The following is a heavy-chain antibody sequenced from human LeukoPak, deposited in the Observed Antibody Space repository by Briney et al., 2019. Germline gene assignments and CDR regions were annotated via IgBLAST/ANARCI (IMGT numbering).Heavy chain of an antibody. Sequence: GGSLRLSCAASGFTFSSYGMHWVRQAPGKGLEWVAFIRYDGSNKYYADSVKGRFTISRDNSKNTLYLRMNSLRAEDTAVYYCAKARGYSGYDYSYMDYWGQGTLVTVSS. CDR1: GFTFSSYG. J-gene: IGHJ4*02. CDR3: AKARGYSGYDYSYMDY. D-gene: IGHD5-12*01. V-gene: IGHV3-30*02. CDR2: IRYDGSNK.